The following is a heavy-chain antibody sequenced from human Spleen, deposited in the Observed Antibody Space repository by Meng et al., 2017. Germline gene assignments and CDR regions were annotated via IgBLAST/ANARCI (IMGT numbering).Heavy chain of an antibody. CDR1: GFTFSDYY. J-gene: IGHJ4*02. D-gene: IGHD6-19*01. Sequence: GESLKISCAASGFTFSDYYMSWIRQAPGKGLEWVSAISGSGGSTYYADSVKGRFTISRDNSKNTLYLQMTSLRAEDTAVYYCAKDGDRGSGWYDHFDYWGQGTLVTVSS. CDR3: AKDGDRGSGWYDHFDY. CDR2: ISGSGGST. V-gene: IGHV3-23*01.